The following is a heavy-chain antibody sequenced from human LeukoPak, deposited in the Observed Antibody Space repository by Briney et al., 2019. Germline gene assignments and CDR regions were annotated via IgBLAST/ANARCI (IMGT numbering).Heavy chain of an antibody. V-gene: IGHV4-59*08. D-gene: IGHD3-22*01. J-gene: IGHJ4*02. CDR3: ARHGDYETSTYDFDC. CDR2: IYYSGNT. Sequence: SETLSLTCTVSGGSISTNYWSWIRQPPGKGLEWIGYIYYSGNTNYNPSLKSRVTISVDTSRNQFSLKLSSVTAADTAIYYCARHGDYETSTYDFDCWGQGTLVTVSS. CDR1: GGSISTNY.